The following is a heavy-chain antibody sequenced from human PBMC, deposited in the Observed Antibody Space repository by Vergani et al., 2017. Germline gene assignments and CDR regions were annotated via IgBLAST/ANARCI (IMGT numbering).Heavy chain of an antibody. D-gene: IGHD3-3*01. CDR1: GGSISSDGHY. Sequence: QVQLQESGPGLAKPSQTLSLTCTVSGGSISSDGHYWSWIRQHPGRGLEWIGYIYYSGNTHYNPSLKSRVTMSLDTSKNQFSLKLSSVTAADTAVYYCAGTLLAYFDYWGQGTLVTVSS. CDR3: AGTLLAYFDY. J-gene: IGHJ4*02. V-gene: IGHV4-31*02. CDR2: IYYSGNT.